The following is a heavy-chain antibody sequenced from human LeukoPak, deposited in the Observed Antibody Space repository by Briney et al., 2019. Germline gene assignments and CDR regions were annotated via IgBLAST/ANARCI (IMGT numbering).Heavy chain of an antibody. J-gene: IGHJ4*02. D-gene: IGHD1-14*01. CDR1: GGTFSSYA. V-gene: IGHV1-3*01. Sequence: ASVKVSCKASGGTFSSYAISWVRQAPGQGLEWMGWINADNGNTKYSQKFQGRVTITRDTSASTAYMELSSLRSEDTAVYYCARGNNRDYWGQGTLVTVSS. CDR2: INADNGNT. CDR3: ARGNNRDY.